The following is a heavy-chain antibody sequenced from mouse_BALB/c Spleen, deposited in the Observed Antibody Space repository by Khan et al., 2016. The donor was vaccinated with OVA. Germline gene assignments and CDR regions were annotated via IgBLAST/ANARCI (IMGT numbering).Heavy chain of an antibody. V-gene: IGHV2-6*02. CDR2: IWSDGST. J-gene: IGHJ4*01. Sequence: VELVESGPGLVAPSQSLSITCTVSGFSLTSYGVHWVRQPPGKGLEWLVVIWSDGSTNYNSVLKSRLSISKDNSKSQVFLKMNSLQTEDTAIYYCARWFDGYSSLYAMDYWGQGTSVTVSS. CDR3: ARWFDGYSSLYAMDY. D-gene: IGHD2-3*01. CDR1: GFSLTSYG.